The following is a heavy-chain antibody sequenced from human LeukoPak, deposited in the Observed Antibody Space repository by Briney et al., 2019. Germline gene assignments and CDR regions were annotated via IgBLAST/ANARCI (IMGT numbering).Heavy chain of an antibody. CDR2: ISYDGSNK. Sequence: PGGSLRLSCAASGFTFNSYGMHWVRQAPGKGLEWVAVISYDGSNKYYADSVKGRFTISRDNSKNTLYLQMNSLRAEDTAVYYCAKWPSHLGYFQHWGQGTRVTVSS. CDR1: GFTFNSYG. J-gene: IGHJ1*01. CDR3: AKWPSHLGYFQH. V-gene: IGHV3-30*18. D-gene: IGHD2-2*01.